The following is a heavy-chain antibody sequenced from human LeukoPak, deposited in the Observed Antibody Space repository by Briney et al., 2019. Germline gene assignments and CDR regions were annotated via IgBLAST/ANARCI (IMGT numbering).Heavy chain of an antibody. J-gene: IGHJ6*02. V-gene: IGHV3-23*01. CDR1: GFTFSSYA. Sequence: PGGSLRLSCAASGFTFSSYAMSWVRQAPGKGLEWVSAISGSGGSTYYADSVKGRFTISRDNSKNTLYQQMNSLRAEDTAVYYCAKGDIVVAVAAQYGMDVWGQGTTVTVSS. CDR3: AKGDIVVAVAAQYGMDV. CDR2: ISGSGGST. D-gene: IGHD2-15*01.